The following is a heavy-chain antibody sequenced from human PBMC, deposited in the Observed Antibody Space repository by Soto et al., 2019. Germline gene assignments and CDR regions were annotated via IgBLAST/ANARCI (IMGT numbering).Heavy chain of an antibody. D-gene: IGHD3-22*01. CDR2: IKSKSDGGAT. CDR3: TTLTMIVVHGDY. CDR1: GFTFSTAW. V-gene: IGHV3-15*07. J-gene: IGHJ4*02. Sequence: EVQLVESGGGLVKPGGSLRPSCPPPGFTFSTAWMNWVRQAPGKGLAWVGRIKSKSDGGATDFAAPVKGRFTISRDDSKNTLYQQMNSLKTEDTAVYYCTTLTMIVVHGDYWGQGTLVTVSS.